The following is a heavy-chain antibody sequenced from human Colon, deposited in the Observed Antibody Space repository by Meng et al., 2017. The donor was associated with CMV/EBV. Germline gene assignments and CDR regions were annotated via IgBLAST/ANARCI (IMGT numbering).Heavy chain of an antibody. CDR1: GVSISRDNW. Sequence: QVPLQESSPGLVKPSGTPLLIFSAPGVSISRDNWWTWVRQPPGKGLEWIGEIYHSGTTNYNPSLKSRVTISVDKSKNQVSLNLSSVAAADTAVYFCAKIPLGYSLSPLVGLDPWGQGTLVTVSS. V-gene: IGHV4-4*02. D-gene: IGHD5-18*01. CDR3: AKIPLGYSLSPLVGLDP. CDR2: IYHSGTT. J-gene: IGHJ5*02.